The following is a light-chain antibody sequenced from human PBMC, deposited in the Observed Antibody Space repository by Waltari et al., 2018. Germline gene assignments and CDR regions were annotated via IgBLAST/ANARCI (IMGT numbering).Light chain of an antibody. J-gene: IGLJ2*01. Sequence: QSALTQPRPVSGSPGQSVPIPCTGSSGDVGDFTYVPWYQQHPGKAPKLMIYDVTKRPSGVPDRFSGSRSADTASLTISGLQAEDEADYYCCSYGGSYTLVVFGGGTKLTVL. CDR2: DVT. CDR3: CSYGGSYTLVV. V-gene: IGLV2-11*01. CDR1: SGDVGDFTY.